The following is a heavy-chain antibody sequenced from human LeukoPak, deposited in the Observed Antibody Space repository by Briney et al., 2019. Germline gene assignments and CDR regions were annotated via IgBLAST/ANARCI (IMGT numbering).Heavy chain of an antibody. CDR1: GGSINGYY. Sequence: KASETLSLTCTVSGGSINGYYWTWIRQPPGKGLEWIGYISDSGSTNYNPSLKSRVTMSVDSSNTEFSLRLNSVTAADTAVYYCARVFRGAVPSNWFDPWGQGTLVTVSS. J-gene: IGHJ5*02. V-gene: IGHV4-59*01. CDR2: ISDSGST. D-gene: IGHD3-3*01. CDR3: ARVFRGAVPSNWFDP.